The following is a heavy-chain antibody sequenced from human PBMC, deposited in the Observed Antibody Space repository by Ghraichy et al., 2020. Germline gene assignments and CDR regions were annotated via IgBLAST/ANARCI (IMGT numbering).Heavy chain of an antibody. Sequence: SVKVSCKTSGYTFTGYYMHWVRQAPGQGLKWMGRISPNSGGTNYAQKFQGRVTMTRDTSISTAYMELSRLRSDDTAVYYCAREAESPYYFYGMDVWGQGTMVTVSS. CDR3: AREAESPYYFYGMDV. J-gene: IGHJ6*02. CDR2: ISPNSGGT. CDR1: GYTFTGYY. V-gene: IGHV1-2*06. D-gene: IGHD6-25*01.